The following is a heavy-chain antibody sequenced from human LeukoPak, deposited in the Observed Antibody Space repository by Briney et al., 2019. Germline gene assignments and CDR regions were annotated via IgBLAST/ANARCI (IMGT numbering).Heavy chain of an antibody. D-gene: IGHD3-10*02. J-gene: IGHJ5*02. CDR1: GGTFSSYA. V-gene: IGHV1-69*05. Sequence: SVKVSCKASGGTFSSYAISWVRQAPGQGLEWMGGIIPIFGTANYAPKFQGRVTITTDESTSTAYMELSSLRSEDTAVYYCARVFKHWFDPWGQGTLVTVSS. CDR2: IIPIFGTA. CDR3: ARVFKHWFDP.